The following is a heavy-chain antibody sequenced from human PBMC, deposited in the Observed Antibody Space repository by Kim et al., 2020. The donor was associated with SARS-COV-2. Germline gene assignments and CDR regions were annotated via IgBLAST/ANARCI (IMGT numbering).Heavy chain of an antibody. CDR1: WFSLSTSGVG. CDR3: GRYQPYYCMDV. J-gene: IGHJ6*04. Sequence: SGPTLVKPSQTLTLTCTFSWFSLSTSGVGVGWIRQPPGKALEWLALIYWYDDKRYSPSLKSRLTITKDTSKNQVVLTMTNMDPVDTATYYCGRYQPYYCMDVWGKGNTVSVSS. CDR2: IYWYDDK. V-gene: IGHV2-5*01. D-gene: IGHD2-2*01.